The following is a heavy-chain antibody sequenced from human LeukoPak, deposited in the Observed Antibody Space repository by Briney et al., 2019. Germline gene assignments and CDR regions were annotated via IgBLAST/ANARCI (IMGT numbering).Heavy chain of an antibody. D-gene: IGHD3-10*02. CDR2: ISYDGSNK. V-gene: IGHV3-30*04. J-gene: IGHJ6*04. CDR3: AELGITMIGGV. CDR1: GFTFSSYA. Sequence: GGSLRLSCAASGFTFSSYAMRWVRQAPGKGLEWVAVISYDGSNKYYADSVKGRFTISRDNSKNTLYVQMNSLRAEDTAVYYCAELGITMIGGVWGKGTTVTISS.